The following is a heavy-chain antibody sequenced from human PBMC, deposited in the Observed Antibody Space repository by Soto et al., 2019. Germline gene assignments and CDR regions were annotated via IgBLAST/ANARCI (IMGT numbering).Heavy chain of an antibody. CDR2: IIPIFGTA. Sequence: SVKVSCKASGGTFSSYAISWVRQAPGQGLEWMGGIIPIFGTANYAQKFQGRVTITADESTSTAYMELGSLRSEDTAVYYCASCAPRYGARPDYYFDYWGQGTLVTVPS. CDR3: ASCAPRYGARPDYYFDY. CDR1: GGTFSSYA. J-gene: IGHJ4*02. V-gene: IGHV1-69*13. D-gene: IGHD4-17*01.